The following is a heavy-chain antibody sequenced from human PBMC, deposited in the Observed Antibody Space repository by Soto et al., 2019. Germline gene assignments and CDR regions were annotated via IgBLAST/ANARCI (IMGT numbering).Heavy chain of an antibody. Sequence: SVKVSCRTSGYTFTDYDINWVRQATVQGLEWIGWMNPNSGETGYAQKFQGRVTMTRSASLSTAYLELSSLRSEDTAVYYCARVAVAARPRWYNWFDPWGQGTLVTVSS. J-gene: IGHJ5*02. V-gene: IGHV1-8*01. CDR2: MNPNSGET. D-gene: IGHD2-15*01. CDR3: ARVAVAARPRWYNWFDP. CDR1: GYTFTDYD.